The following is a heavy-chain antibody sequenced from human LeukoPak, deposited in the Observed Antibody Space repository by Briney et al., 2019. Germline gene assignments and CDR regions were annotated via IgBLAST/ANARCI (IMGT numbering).Heavy chain of an antibody. CDR3: ARVGCTSCIPDSYYYYYMDV. J-gene: IGHJ6*03. Sequence: GGSLRLSCAASGFTFSSYGMHWVRQAPGKGLEWVAFIRYDGSNKYYADSVKGRFTISRDNSKNTLYLQMNSLRAEDTAVYYCARVGCTSCIPDSYYYYYMDVWGKGTTVTVSS. V-gene: IGHV3-30*02. CDR2: IRYDGSNK. CDR1: GFTFSSYG. D-gene: IGHD2-2*01.